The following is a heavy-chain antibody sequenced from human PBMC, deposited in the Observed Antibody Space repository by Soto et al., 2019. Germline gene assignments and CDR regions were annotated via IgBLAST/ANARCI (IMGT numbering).Heavy chain of an antibody. Sequence: GGSLRLSCAVSGLTVSANFMSWVRQAPGKGLEWVSVVYSGGITNYADSVKGRFTISRDKSKNTLYLQLNSLRAEDTAVYYCARVSCSSTSCYGIDYWGQGTPVTVSS. D-gene: IGHD2-2*01. V-gene: IGHV3-66*01. J-gene: IGHJ4*02. CDR2: VYSGGIT. CDR1: GLTVSANF. CDR3: ARVSCSSTSCYGIDY.